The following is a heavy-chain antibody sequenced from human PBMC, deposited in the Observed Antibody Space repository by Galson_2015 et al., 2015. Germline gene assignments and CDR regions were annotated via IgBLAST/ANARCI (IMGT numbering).Heavy chain of an antibody. J-gene: IGHJ5*02. D-gene: IGHD3-10*01. Sequence: ETLSLTCTVSGYSISTGYYWAWIRQPPGKGLEWIGSIYHSGSTYYNPSLKSRVTIPIDTSKNQFSLRLSFVTAADTAVYFCARDKSSYGSGSYAWFDPWGQGTLVTVSS. V-gene: IGHV4-38-2*02. CDR2: IYHSGST. CDR1: GYSISTGYY. CDR3: ARDKSSYGSGSYAWFDP.